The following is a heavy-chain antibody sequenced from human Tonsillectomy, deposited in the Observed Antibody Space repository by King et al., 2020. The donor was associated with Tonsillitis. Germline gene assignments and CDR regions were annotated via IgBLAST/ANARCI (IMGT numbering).Heavy chain of an antibody. D-gene: IGHD6-19*01. V-gene: IGHV3-30*04. Sequence: VQLVESGRSVVQPGRSLSLSCAASQFTFSSYVMHWVRQAPGKGLEWVAAISSDGSNKNYADSVKGRFTISRDNSDNTLFLQMNSLRGEDTAVYYCARDGPGITVAGYFDYWGQGTLVTVSS. J-gene: IGHJ4*02. CDR2: ISSDGSNK. CDR3: ARDGPGITVAGYFDY. CDR1: QFTFSSYV.